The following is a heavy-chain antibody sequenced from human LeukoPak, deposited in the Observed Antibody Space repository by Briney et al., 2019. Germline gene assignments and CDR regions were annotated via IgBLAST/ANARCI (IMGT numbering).Heavy chain of an antibody. CDR3: ARVFAVADNYMDV. J-gene: IGHJ6*03. Sequence: AGGSLRLSCAASGFTFSDYYMSWIRQAPGKGLEWVSYISSSGSTIYYADSVKGRFTISRDNAKNSLYLQMNSLRAEDTALYYCARVFAVADNYMDVWGKGTTVTVSS. CDR2: ISSSGSTI. CDR1: GFTFSDYY. V-gene: IGHV3-11*01. D-gene: IGHD2-21*01.